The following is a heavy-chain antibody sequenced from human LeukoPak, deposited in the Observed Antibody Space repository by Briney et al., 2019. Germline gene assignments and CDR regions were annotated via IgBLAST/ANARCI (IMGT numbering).Heavy chain of an antibody. Sequence: SVKLSCKASGGTFSSYTISWVRQAPGQGHEWMGGIITIFGTANYAQKFQGRVTITTDESTSTAYMELSSLRSEDTVVYYCASRTYYDILTGYPSPHYFDYWGQGTLVTVSS. CDR1: GGTFSSYT. D-gene: IGHD3-9*01. J-gene: IGHJ4*02. CDR2: IITIFGTA. CDR3: ASRTYYDILTGYPSPHYFDY. V-gene: IGHV1-69*05.